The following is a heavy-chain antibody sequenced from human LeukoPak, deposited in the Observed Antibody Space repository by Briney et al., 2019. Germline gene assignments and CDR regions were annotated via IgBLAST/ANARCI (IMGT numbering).Heavy chain of an antibody. Sequence: PSETLSLTCAVYGGSFSGYYWSWIRQPPGKGLEWIGEINHSGSTNYNPSLKSRVTISVDTSKNQFSLKLSSVTAADTAVYYCARTVSQPARGFAFGYWGQGTLVTVSS. D-gene: IGHD3-10*01. V-gene: IGHV4-34*01. CDR1: GGSFSGYY. CDR3: ARTVSQPARGFAFGY. J-gene: IGHJ4*02. CDR2: INHSGST.